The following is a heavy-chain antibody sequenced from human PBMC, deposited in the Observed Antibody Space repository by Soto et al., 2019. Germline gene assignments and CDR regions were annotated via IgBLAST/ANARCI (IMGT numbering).Heavy chain of an antibody. CDR3: ARGFHGSGSYSLWRGYYYYYMDV. D-gene: IGHD3-10*01. CDR1: GGSFSGYY. CDR2: INHSGST. J-gene: IGHJ6*03. V-gene: IGHV4-34*01. Sequence: QVQLQQWGAGLLKPSETLSLTCAVYGGSFSGYYWSWIRQPPGKGLEWIGEINHSGSTNYNPSLKSRVTLSVDTSKNQFSLKLSSVTAADTAVYYCARGFHGSGSYSLWRGYYYYYMDVWGKGTTVTVSS.